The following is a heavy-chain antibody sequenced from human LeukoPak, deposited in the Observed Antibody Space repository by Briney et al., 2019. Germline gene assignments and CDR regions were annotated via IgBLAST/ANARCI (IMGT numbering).Heavy chain of an antibody. J-gene: IGHJ6*03. V-gene: IGHV3-21*01. CDR3: ARDPFNPANHYYYYYMDV. CDR2: ISSSSSYI. CDR1: GFTFSSYS. Sequence: GGSLRLSCAASGFTFSSYSMNWVRQAPGKGLEWVSSISSSSSYIYYADSVKGRFTISRDNAKNSLYLQMNSLRAEDTAVYYCARDPFNPANHYYYYYMDVWGKGTTVTVSS. D-gene: IGHD1-14*01.